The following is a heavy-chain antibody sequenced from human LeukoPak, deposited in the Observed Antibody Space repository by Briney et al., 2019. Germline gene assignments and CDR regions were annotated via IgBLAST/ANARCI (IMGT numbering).Heavy chain of an antibody. CDR2: IWFVGINK. D-gene: IGHD3-3*01. V-gene: IGHV3-33*01. CDR1: GFTFISYG. Sequence: PGGSLGFSGAASGFTFISYGMHWVRKAQGKGLEGVAVIWFVGINKYYADSVKGRFTISRDNSKNTLYLQMNSLRAEDTAVYYCARDPYYDFWSGYYNYYYYGMDVWGQGTTVTVSS. CDR3: ARDPYYDFWSGYYNYYYYGMDV. J-gene: IGHJ6*02.